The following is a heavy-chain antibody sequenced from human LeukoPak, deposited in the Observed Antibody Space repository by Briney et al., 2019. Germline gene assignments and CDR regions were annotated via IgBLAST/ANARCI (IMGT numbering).Heavy chain of an antibody. CDR1: GYTLTELS. CDR3: ATVRITMIVVDSPDAFDI. J-gene: IGHJ3*02. D-gene: IGHD3-22*01. CDR2: FDPEDGET. V-gene: IGHV1-24*01. Sequence: ASVKVSCKVSGYTLTELSMHWVRQAPGKGLEWMGGFDPEDGETIYAQKFQGRVTMTEDTSTDTAYMELSSLRSEDTAVYYCATVRITMIVVDSPDAFDIWGQGTMVTVSS.